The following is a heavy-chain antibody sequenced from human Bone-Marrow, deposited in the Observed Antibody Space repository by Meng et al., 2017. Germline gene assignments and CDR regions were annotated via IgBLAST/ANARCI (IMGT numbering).Heavy chain of an antibody. V-gene: IGHV4-30-4*01. CDR1: SGSISSDDYF. Sequence: QVQLQESGPGLVKPSQTLSLTCTVSSGSISSDDYFWTWIRQPPGKGLEWIGYIYYSGSTYYNPSLKSPLTISVDTSKNHFSLKLSSVTAADTAVYYCARGLRGYYDSSGSFDYWGQGTLVTVSS. J-gene: IGHJ4*02. CDR2: IYYSGST. CDR3: ARGLRGYYDSSGSFDY. D-gene: IGHD3-22*01.